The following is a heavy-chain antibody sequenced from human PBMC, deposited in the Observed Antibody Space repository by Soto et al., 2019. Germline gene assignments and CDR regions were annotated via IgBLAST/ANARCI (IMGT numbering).Heavy chain of an antibody. CDR3: ARDHGGSTWFVGVYYFFGMDV. J-gene: IGHJ6*02. V-gene: IGHV3-48*02. CDR1: GFIFSDYT. D-gene: IGHD6-13*01. Sequence: GGSKRLSCTASGFIFSDYTMTWVRQATGRGLEFVSHISSSGDAIFYAESVKGRFTVSRDNAKNSLYLQMNSLRDDDTAVYFCARDHGGSTWFVGVYYFFGMDVWGQGTAVTVSS. CDR2: ISSSGDAI.